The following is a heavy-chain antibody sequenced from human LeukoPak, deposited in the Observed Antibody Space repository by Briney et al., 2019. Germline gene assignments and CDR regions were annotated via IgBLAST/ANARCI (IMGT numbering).Heavy chain of an antibody. V-gene: IGHV5-51*01. Sequence: RAGESLKISCKGSGYSFTNYWIGWVRQMPGKGLEWMGIIYPGDSDTRYSPSFQGQVTISADKSISTAYLQWGSLKASDTAMYYCARSQGYCSGGSCLQGDWFDPWGQGTLVTVSS. D-gene: IGHD2-15*01. CDR2: IYPGDSDT. CDR1: GYSFTNYW. CDR3: ARSQGYCSGGSCLQGDWFDP. J-gene: IGHJ5*02.